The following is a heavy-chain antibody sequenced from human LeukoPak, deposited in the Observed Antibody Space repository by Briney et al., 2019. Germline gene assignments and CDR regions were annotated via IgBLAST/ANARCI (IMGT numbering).Heavy chain of an antibody. J-gene: IGHJ5*02. CDR1: GGTLSSYA. CDR3: ARGDFYNSLAS. CDR2: IIPIFGTA. V-gene: IGHV1-69*05. D-gene: IGHD5-24*01. Sequence: SVKVSCKASGGTLSSYAISWVRQAPGQGLEWMGGIIPIFGTANYAQKFQGRVTMTRDTSISTAYMELSRLRSDDTAVYYCARGDFYNSLASWGQGTLVTVSS.